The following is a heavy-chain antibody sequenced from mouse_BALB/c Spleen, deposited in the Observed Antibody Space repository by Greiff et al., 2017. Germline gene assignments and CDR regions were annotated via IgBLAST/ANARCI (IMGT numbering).Heavy chain of an antibody. CDR1: GFTFSSYG. J-gene: IGHJ1*01. Sequence: EVQRVESGGDLVKPGGSLKLSCAASGFTFSSYGMSWVRQTPDKRLEWVATISSGGSYTYYPDSVKGRFTISRDNAKNTLYLQMSSLKSEDTAMYYCARDGSSYDWYFDVWGAGTTVTVSS. CDR2: ISSGGSYT. V-gene: IGHV5-6*01. CDR3: ARDGSSYDWYFDV. D-gene: IGHD1-1*01.